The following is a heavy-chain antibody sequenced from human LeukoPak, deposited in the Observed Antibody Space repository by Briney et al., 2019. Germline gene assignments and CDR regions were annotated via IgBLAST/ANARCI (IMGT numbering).Heavy chain of an antibody. CDR3: ARIGSSGYTFDS. CDR2: IKRDGSVK. V-gene: IGHV3-7*01. Sequence: GGSLRLSCAASGFTFSDYYMSWIRQAPGKGLEWVANIKRDGSVKNYLDSVKGRFTISRDNAKNSLYLQMNSLRAEDTAVYYCARIGSSGYTFDSWGQGTLVTVSS. D-gene: IGHD3-22*01. CDR1: GFTFSDYY. J-gene: IGHJ4*02.